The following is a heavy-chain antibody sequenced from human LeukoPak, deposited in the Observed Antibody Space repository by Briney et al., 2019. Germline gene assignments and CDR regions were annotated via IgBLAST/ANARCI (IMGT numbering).Heavy chain of an antibody. CDR1: GGSISSYY. J-gene: IGHJ5*02. Sequence: PAETLSLTCTVSGGSISSYYWSWIRQPAGKGLEWIGRIYTSGSTNYNPSLKSRVTMSVDTSKNQFSLKLSSVTAADTAVYYSARDWGPSYDFWSGYSLPEGWFDPWGQGTLVTVSS. V-gene: IGHV4-4*07. D-gene: IGHD3-3*01. CDR2: IYTSGST. CDR3: ARDWGPSYDFWSGYSLPEGWFDP.